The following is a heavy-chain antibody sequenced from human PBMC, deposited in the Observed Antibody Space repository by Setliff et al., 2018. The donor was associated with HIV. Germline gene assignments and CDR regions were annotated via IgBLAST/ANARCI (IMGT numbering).Heavy chain of an antibody. J-gene: IGHJ4*02. CDR3: VSQYGSGSYLNY. D-gene: IGHD3-10*01. V-gene: IGHV4-39*07. CDR1: GGSIRTGAYY. CDR2: IYYDGRT. Sequence: SETLSLTCTVSGGSIRTGAYYWGWIRQPPGKGLEWIGSIYYDGRTFYKPSLRSRVAISLDTSRNQFSLDLSSVTAADTAVYFCVSQYGSGSYLNYWSQGTLVTVSS.